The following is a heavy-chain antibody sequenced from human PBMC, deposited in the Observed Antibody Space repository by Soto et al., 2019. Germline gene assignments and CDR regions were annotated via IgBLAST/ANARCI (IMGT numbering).Heavy chain of an antibody. J-gene: IGHJ6*02. CDR2: TYYRSKWFY. CDR3: VRVSCSGGTCLDGMDV. CDR1: GDSVSSNGAC. V-gene: IGHV6-1*01. Sequence: SQTLSLTCGISGDSVSSNGACLNWIRQSPSRGLEWLGRTYYRSKWFYDYAPSVESRMSITPDTSRNQFSLQLTSVSPEDTAVYYCVRVSCSGGTCLDGMDVWGQGTTVTVSS. D-gene: IGHD2-15*01.